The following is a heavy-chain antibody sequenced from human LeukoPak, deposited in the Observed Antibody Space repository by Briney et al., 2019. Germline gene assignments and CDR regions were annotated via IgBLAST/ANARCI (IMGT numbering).Heavy chain of an antibody. CDR3: ATGYGSGRGAFDI. D-gene: IGHD6-19*01. CDR2: IYPGDSDT. V-gene: IGHV5-51*01. CDR1: GYRFTIYL. Sequence: GESLKISCVGSGYRFTIYLIGWVRPMPGKGLGYMGIIYPGDSDTRYSPSFQGQVTISADKSISTAYLQWSSLQASDTAMDYCATGYGSGRGAFDIWGQGTMVTVSS. J-gene: IGHJ3*02.